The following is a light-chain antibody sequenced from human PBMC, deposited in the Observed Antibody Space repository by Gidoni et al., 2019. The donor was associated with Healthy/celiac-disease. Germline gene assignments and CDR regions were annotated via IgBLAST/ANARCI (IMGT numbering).Light chain of an antibody. CDR2: WAS. CDR1: QSVLYSSNNKNY. CDR3: QQYYSTPLT. J-gene: IGKJ4*01. Sequence: DIVMPHSPDSLPVSLGQRATINCKSSQSVLYSSNNKNYLAWYQQKPGQPPKLLIYWASTRESGVPDRFSGSGSGTDFTLTISSLQAEDVAVYYCQQYYSTPLTFGGGTKVEIK. V-gene: IGKV4-1*01.